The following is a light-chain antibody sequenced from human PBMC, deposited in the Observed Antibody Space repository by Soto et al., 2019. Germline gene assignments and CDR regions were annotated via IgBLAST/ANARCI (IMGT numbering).Light chain of an antibody. J-gene: IGLJ1*01. CDR3: SSYAGGPYV. CDR1: SRDVGGYNY. Sequence: QSALTQPPSASGSPGQSVTISCTGTSRDVGGYNYVSWYQQHPGKAPKLMISEVNKRPSGVPDRFSGSKSGNTASLTVSGLQAEDEADYYCSSYAGGPYVFGTGTKVTVL. CDR2: EVN. V-gene: IGLV2-8*01.